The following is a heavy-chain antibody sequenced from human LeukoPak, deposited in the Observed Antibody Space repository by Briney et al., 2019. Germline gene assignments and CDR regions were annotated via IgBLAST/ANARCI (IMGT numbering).Heavy chain of an antibody. CDR1: GSSFTSYW. Sequence: GESLKISCKGSGSSFTSYWISWVRQMPGKGLEWMGRIDPSDSYTNYSPSFQGHVTISADKSISTAYLQWSSLKASDTAMYYCARHIPGTTGTTHYYYGMDVWGKGTTVTVSS. CDR3: ARHIPGTTGTTHYYYGMDV. V-gene: IGHV5-10-1*01. J-gene: IGHJ6*04. D-gene: IGHD1-1*01. CDR2: IDPSDSYT.